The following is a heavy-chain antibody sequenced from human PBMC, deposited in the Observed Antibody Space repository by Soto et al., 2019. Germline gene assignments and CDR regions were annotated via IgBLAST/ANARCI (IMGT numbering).Heavy chain of an antibody. CDR1: GFIFENFG. Sequence: TGGSLRLSCAASGFIFENFGMSWVRQAPGKGLEWISSISGSGFKKYYADSVKGRFTISRDNSKSTVYLELNNLSAEDTAVYHCAKNQGVELVPLATVDWFDPWGQGSEVTVSS. CDR2: ISGSGFKK. CDR3: AKNQGVELVPLATVDWFDP. J-gene: IGHJ5*02. D-gene: IGHD1-26*01. V-gene: IGHV3-23*01.